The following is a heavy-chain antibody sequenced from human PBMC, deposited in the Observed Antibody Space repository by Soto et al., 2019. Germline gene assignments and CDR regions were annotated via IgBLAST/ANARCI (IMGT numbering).Heavy chain of an antibody. Sequence: GASVKVSCKASGYTFTSYAMHWVRQAPGQRLEWMGWINAGNGNTKYSQKFQGRVTITRDTSASTAYMELSSLRSEDTAVYYCARDRGCSSTSCYSNTYYYYYGMDVWGQGTTVTVSS. J-gene: IGHJ6*02. CDR3: ARDRGCSSTSCYSNTYYYYYGMDV. D-gene: IGHD2-2*01. V-gene: IGHV1-3*01. CDR1: GYTFTSYA. CDR2: INAGNGNT.